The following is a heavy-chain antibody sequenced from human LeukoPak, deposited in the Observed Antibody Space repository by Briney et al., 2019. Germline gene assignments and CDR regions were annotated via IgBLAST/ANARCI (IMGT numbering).Heavy chain of an antibody. J-gene: IGHJ4*02. CDR3: VREGEHYCDHSASFDY. V-gene: IGHV3-30*04. CDR1: GFTLTSYL. D-gene: IGHD3-22*01. Sequence: GGSLRLSCAASGFTLTSYLVHWVRQAPGKGLEWVAVMSFEGYVYCAESLKDRFTVSRDNSKNMIYLHMNSLRAVDTALYYCVREGEHYCDHSASFDYWGQGTMVTVSS. CDR2: MSFEGYV.